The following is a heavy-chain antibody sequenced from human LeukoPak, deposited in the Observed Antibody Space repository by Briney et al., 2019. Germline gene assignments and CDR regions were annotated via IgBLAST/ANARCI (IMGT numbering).Heavy chain of an antibody. J-gene: IGHJ4*02. CDR2: ISAYNGNT. Sequence: ASVKVSCKASGYTFTSYGISWVRQAPGQGLEWMGWISAYNGNTNYAQKLQGRVTMTTDTSTSTAYMELRSLRSDDTAVCYCARNLRESGSYAFDYWGQGTLVTVSS. V-gene: IGHV1-18*01. CDR1: GYTFTSYG. CDR3: ARNLRESGSYAFDY. D-gene: IGHD1-26*01.